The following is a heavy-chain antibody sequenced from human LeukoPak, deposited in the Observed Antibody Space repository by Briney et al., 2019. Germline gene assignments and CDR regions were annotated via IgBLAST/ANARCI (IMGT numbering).Heavy chain of an antibody. CDR3: ARDLLGNSGSYLRHPNGPPFDY. CDR1: GFTFSSYW. J-gene: IGHJ4*02. Sequence: GGSLRLSCAASGFTFSSYWMHWVRQAPGKGLVWVSRINSDGSSTSYADSVKGRFTISRDNAKNTLYLQMNSLRAEDTAVYYCARDLLGNSGSYLRHPNGPPFDYWGQGTLVTISS. V-gene: IGHV3-74*01. CDR2: INSDGSST. D-gene: IGHD1-26*01.